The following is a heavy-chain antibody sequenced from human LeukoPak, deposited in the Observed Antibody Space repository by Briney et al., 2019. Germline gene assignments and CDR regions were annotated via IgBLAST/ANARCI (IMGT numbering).Heavy chain of an antibody. D-gene: IGHD6-13*01. V-gene: IGHV1-18*01. CDR2: ISGYNGNP. CDR1: GYTFTRYG. J-gene: IGHJ5*01. CDR3: ARDSSSSWYGFLDS. Sequence: ASVKVCCKASGYTFTRYGVTWVRQAPGQGLEWMGWISGYNGNPNYAQKFQGRVTMTTDTSTNTAYMEVTGLRSDDTATYYCARDSSSSWYGFLDSWGQGTLVTVSS.